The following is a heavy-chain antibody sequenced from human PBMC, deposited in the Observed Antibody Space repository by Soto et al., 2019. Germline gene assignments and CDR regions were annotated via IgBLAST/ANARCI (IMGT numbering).Heavy chain of an antibody. V-gene: IGHV3-11*06. CDR2: SSNSGPFT. CDR1: GFTFSDHY. CDR3: VRSGDNYNLLDY. J-gene: IGHJ4*02. Sequence: VGSLRLSCAASGFTFSDHYMSWIRQAPGKGLEWIGYSSNSGPFTRYADSVKGRFSISRDNAKNSLYLQINSLRGDDTATYFCVRSGDNYNLLDYWGQGTPVTVSS. D-gene: IGHD1-1*01.